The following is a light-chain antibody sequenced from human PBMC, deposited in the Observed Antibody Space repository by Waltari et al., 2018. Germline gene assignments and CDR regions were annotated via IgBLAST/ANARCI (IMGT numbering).Light chain of an antibody. Sequence: DIQMTQSPSSLSASIGDRVTITCRASQSISAWLAWYQLRPGKAPKLLISDASILERGVPSRFSGSGSGTEFTLTINSLQPDDFATYYCQQSYSAPRTFGQGTKLEIK. CDR1: QSISAW. CDR3: QQSYSAPRT. V-gene: IGKV1-5*01. J-gene: IGKJ2*01. CDR2: DAS.